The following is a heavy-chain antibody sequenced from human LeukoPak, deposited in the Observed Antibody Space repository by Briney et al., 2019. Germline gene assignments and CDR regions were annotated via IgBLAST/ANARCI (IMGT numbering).Heavy chain of an antibody. Sequence: SVKVSCKVSGYTLTELSMHWVRQAPGKGLEWMGGIIPIFGTANYAQKFQGRVTITADESTSTAYMELSSLRSEDTAVYYCARVGCGGDCYTTYNWFDPWGQGTLVTVSS. D-gene: IGHD2-21*02. CDR1: GYTLTELS. CDR2: IIPIFGTA. CDR3: ARVGCGGDCYTTYNWFDP. V-gene: IGHV1-69*13. J-gene: IGHJ5*02.